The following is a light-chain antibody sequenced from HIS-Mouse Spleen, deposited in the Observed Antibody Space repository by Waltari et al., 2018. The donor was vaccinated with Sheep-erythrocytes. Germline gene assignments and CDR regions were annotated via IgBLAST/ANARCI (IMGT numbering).Light chain of an antibody. CDR2: DVS. Sequence: QSALTQPRSVSGSPGQSVTISCTGTSSDVGGYNYVSWYQQHPGKAPKLMIYDVSKRPSAVPARFFGSKSCNPASLTISGLQAEDEADYYCCSYAGSYTFWVFGGGTMLTVL. V-gene: IGLV2-11*01. CDR1: SSDVGGYNY. CDR3: CSYAGSYTFWV. J-gene: IGLJ3*02.